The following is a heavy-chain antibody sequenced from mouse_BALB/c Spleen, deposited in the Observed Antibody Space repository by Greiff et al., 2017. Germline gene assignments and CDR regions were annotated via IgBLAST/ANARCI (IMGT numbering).Heavy chain of an antibody. D-gene: IGHD2-1*01. CDR1: GFTFSSYW. J-gene: IGHJ2*01. CDR3: TVYYGDY. CDR2: IRLKSDNYAT. V-gene: IGHV6-6*02. Sequence: EVKVEESGGGLVQPGGSMKLSCVASGFTFSSYWMSWVRQSPEKGLEWVAEIRLKSDNYATHYAESVKGKFTISRDDSKSRLYLQMNSLRAEDTGIYYCTVYYGDYWGQGTTLTVSS.